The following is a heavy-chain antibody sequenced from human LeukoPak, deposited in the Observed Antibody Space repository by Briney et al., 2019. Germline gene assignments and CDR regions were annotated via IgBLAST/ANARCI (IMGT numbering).Heavy chain of an antibody. CDR3: AKAYGDLPYYYYYMDV. CDR1: GSTFSTNA. D-gene: IGHD4-17*01. Sequence: PGGYLRLSCAAPGSTFSTNAMTWGRQAPGKGLEWVSAISGSGGSTNYADSVKGRFTISRDNSKNPLYLQMISLRAEDTAVYYCAKAYGDLPYYYYYMDVWGKGTTVTVSS. V-gene: IGHV3-23*01. J-gene: IGHJ6*03. CDR2: ISGSGGST.